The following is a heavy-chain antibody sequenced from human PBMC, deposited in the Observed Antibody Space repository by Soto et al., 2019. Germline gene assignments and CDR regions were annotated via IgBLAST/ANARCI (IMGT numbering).Heavy chain of an antibody. CDR3: AREGLRLSGGAFDI. D-gene: IGHD5-12*01. Sequence: SETLSLTCTVSGGSISSYYWSWIRQPAGQGLEWIGRIYTSGSTNYNPSLKSRVTMSVDTSKNQFSLKLSSVTAADTAVYYCAREGLRLSGGAFDIWGQGTIVTVSS. CDR2: IYTSGST. V-gene: IGHV4-4*07. J-gene: IGHJ3*02. CDR1: GGSISSYY.